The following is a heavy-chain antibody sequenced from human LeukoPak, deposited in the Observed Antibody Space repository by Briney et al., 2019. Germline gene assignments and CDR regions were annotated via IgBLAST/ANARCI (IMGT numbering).Heavy chain of an antibody. CDR2: INHSGST. V-gene: IGHV4-39*07. Sequence: SETLSLTCTVSGGSISSSSYYWGWIRQPPGKGLEWIGEINHSGSTSYNPSLKSRVTISLDTSKNQFSLQLNSVSAADTAVYFCATKYCTSTTCSWPRRTFFGFWGQGALVTVSS. CDR1: GGSISSSSYY. CDR3: ATKYCTSTTCSWPRRTFFGF. J-gene: IGHJ4*02. D-gene: IGHD2-2*01.